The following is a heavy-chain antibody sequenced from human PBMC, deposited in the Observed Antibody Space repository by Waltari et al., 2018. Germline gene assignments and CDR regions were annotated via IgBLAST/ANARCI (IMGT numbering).Heavy chain of an antibody. J-gene: IGHJ3*02. V-gene: IGHV4-30-4*08. CDR1: GGSISSGDYY. CDR2: IYYSGST. Sequence: QVQLQESGPGLVKPSQTLSLTCTVSGGSISSGDYYWSWIRQPPGKGLEWIGYIYYSGSTYDNPSLKSRVTISVDTSKNQFSLKLSSVTAADTAVYYCAREGGELWLVPRRAFDIWGQGTMVTVSS. CDR3: AREGGELWLVPRRAFDI. D-gene: IGHD6-19*01.